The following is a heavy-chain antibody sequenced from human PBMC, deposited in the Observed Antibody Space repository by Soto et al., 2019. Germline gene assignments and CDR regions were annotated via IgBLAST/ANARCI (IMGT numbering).Heavy chain of an antibody. V-gene: IGHV3-30-3*01. CDR2: ISYDGTNK. J-gene: IGHJ4*02. D-gene: IGHD7-27*01. Sequence: GGSLRLSCVVSGFTFSSYWMNWVRQAPGQGPEWVALISYDGTNKFYADSVKGRFTISRDNSKSTLYLQVDSLRPEDAAVYYCARDPKTSGGQHWAFNYFDSWGQGALVTVSS. CDR3: ARDPKTSGGQHWAFNYFDS. CDR1: GFTFSSYW.